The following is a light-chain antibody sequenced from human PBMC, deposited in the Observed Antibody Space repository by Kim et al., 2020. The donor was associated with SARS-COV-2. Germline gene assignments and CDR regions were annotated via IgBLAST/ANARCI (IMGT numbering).Light chain of an antibody. CDR1: QSVSSK. Sequence: SPGERATLSCRASQSVSSKLAWYQQKPGQAPRLLIYDASTRATGIPARFSGSGSGTEFTLTISSLQSEDFVVYYCQQYNYWPPWTFGQGTKVDIK. CDR2: DAS. CDR3: QQYNYWPPWT. V-gene: IGKV3-15*01. J-gene: IGKJ1*01.